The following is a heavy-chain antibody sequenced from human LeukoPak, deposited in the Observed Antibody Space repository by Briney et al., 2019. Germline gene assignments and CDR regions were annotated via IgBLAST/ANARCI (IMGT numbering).Heavy chain of an antibody. V-gene: IGHV3-20*03. D-gene: IGHD6-13*01. CDR1: GFTFDDYG. J-gene: IGHJ4*02. Sequence: GGSLRLSYAASGFTFDDYGMSWVRQAPGKGLEWVSGINWNGGSTGYADSVKGRFTISRDNAKNSLYLQMNSLRAEDTALYYCARDPSPIGSSWGTYDYWGQGTLVTVSS. CDR3: ARDPSPIGSSWGTYDY. CDR2: INWNGGST.